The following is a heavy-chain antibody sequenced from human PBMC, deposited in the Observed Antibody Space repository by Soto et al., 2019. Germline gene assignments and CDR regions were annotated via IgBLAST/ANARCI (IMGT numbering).Heavy chain of an antibody. D-gene: IGHD3-3*01. J-gene: IGHJ4*02. V-gene: IGHV1-18*01. CDR2: ISAYNGNT. CDR1: GYTFTSYG. CDR3: ARDYRLRSQTSPPDY. Sequence: QVQLVQSGAEVKKPGASVKVSCKASGYTFTSYGISWVRQAPGQGLEWMGWISAYNGNTNYAQKLQGRVTMTTDTPTRTAYMELRSLRSDDTAVYYCARDYRLRSQTSPPDYWRQGTLVTVSS.